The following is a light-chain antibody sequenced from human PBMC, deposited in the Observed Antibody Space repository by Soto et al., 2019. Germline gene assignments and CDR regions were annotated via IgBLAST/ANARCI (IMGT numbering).Light chain of an antibody. CDR1: QSVSSN. CDR2: GAS. V-gene: IGKV3-15*01. CDR3: QQRSNWPT. Sequence: ETVMTQSPATLSVSPGERATLSCRASQSVSSNLAWYQQKPGQAPRLLIYGASTRATGIPARFSGSGSGTDFTLTISSLEPEDFAVYYCQQRSNWPTFGGGTKVDIK. J-gene: IGKJ4*01.